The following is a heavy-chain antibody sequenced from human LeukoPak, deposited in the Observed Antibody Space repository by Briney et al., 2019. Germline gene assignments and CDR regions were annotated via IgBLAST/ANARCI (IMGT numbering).Heavy chain of an antibody. Sequence: SETLSLTCTVSGGSISSGGYYWSWIRQPPGKGLEWIGYIYHSGSTYYNPSLKSRVTISVDRSKNQFSLKLSSVTAADTAVYYCAREGEMATTPFDYWGQGTLVTVSS. J-gene: IGHJ4*02. CDR1: GGSISSGGYY. CDR2: IYHSGST. D-gene: IGHD5-24*01. V-gene: IGHV4-30-2*01. CDR3: AREGEMATTPFDY.